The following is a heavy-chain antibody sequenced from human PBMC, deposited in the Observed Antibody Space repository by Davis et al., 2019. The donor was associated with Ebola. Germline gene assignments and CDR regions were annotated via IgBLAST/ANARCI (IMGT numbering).Heavy chain of an antibody. D-gene: IGHD3-10*01. CDR3: ARAMVTMVSFAFDI. CDR1: GFIFNTYAM. CDR2: IYHSGTT. V-gene: IGHV4-4*02. J-gene: IGHJ3*02. Sequence: GSLRLSCAASGFIFNTYAMSWVRQPPGKGLEWIGEIYHSGTTNYNPSLKSRVTISVDKSKNQFSLKLSSVTAADTAVYYCARAMVTMVSFAFDIWGQGTVVTVSS.